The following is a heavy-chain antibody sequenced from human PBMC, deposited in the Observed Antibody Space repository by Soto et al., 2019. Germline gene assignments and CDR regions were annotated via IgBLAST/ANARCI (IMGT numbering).Heavy chain of an antibody. CDR2: ISSRSSTI. J-gene: IGHJ6*02. CDR3: ARDCGKGYGMDV. V-gene: IGHV3-48*02. CDR1: GFTFINYN. Sequence: GGSLRLSCAASGFTFINYNMNWVRQAPGKGLEWVSYISSRSSTIYYADSVRGRFTISRDNAKNSLYLQMNSLRDEDTAVYYCARDCGKGYGMDVWGQGTTVTVSS.